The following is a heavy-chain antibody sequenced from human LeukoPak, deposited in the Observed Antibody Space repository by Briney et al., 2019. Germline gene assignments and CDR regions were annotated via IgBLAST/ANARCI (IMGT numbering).Heavy chain of an antibody. J-gene: IGHJ5*02. CDR3: ASGITLDRGVIYDIPLDP. V-gene: IGHV4-61*02. D-gene: IGHD3-10*01. CDR2: IYTNGNT. CDR1: AGSISSSRYY. Sequence: SETLSLTCTVSAGSISSSRYYWSWIRQPAGKGLEWIGRIYTNGNTNYNPSLKSRVTISVDTSKSQFYLKLTSVTAADTAVYYCASGITLDRGVIYDIPLDPWGQGTLVTVSS.